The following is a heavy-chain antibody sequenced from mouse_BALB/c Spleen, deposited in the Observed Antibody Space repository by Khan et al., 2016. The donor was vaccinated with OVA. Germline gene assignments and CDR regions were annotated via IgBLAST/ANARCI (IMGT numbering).Heavy chain of an antibody. Sequence: VQLQQSGAELVKPGASVKLSCKTSGYTFTNYWIQWVKQRPGQGLGWIGEIFPGTGTTYYNENFKATATLTIDTSSNTAYIQLSSLTSEDSDVYCCARAYVGNYDCAYWGQGTLVTVSA. V-gene: IGHV1S132*01. CDR2: IFPGTGTT. CDR1: GYTFTNYW. J-gene: IGHJ3*01. CDR3: ARAYVGNYDCAY. D-gene: IGHD2-10*01.